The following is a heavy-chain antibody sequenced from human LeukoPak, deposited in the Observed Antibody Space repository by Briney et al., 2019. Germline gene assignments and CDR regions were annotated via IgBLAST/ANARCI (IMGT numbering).Heavy chain of an antibody. D-gene: IGHD4-11*01. Sequence: ASVTVSLKASGSTFTGYYMHWVRQPPGQGLEWMGWINPNSRGTNYAQKFQGRVTMTRVTSISEAYMELRSLRSDGTAVYYCAREYSNYYNWFDPWGQGTLVTVSS. CDR3: AREYSNYYNWFDP. V-gene: IGHV1-2*02. CDR1: GSTFTGYY. J-gene: IGHJ5*02. CDR2: INPNSRGT.